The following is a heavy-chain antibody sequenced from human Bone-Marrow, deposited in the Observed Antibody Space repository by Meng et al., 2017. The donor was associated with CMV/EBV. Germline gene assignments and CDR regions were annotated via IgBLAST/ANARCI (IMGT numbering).Heavy chain of an antibody. CDR1: GFTFSDYY. CDR3: ARDRGCSSTSCYTLNGMDV. D-gene: IGHD2-2*02. CDR2: ISSSGSTI. V-gene: IGHV3-11*04. Sequence: GESLKISCAASGFTFSDYYMSWIRQAPGKGLEWVSYISSSGSTIYYADSVKGRFTISRDNAKNSLYLQMDSLRAEDTAVYYCARDRGCSSTSCYTLNGMDVRGQGTTVTVSS. J-gene: IGHJ6*02.